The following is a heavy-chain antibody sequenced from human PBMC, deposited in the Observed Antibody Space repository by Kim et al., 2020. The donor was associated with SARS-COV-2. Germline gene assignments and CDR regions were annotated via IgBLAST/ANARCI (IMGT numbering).Heavy chain of an antibody. CDR1: GFTFSSSG. J-gene: IGHJ6*02. V-gene: IGHV3-30*18. CDR3: AKDDNSYGTNYGMDV. CDR2: ISYDVTNK. D-gene: IGHD5-18*01. Sequence: GGSLRLSCAASGFTFSSSGMHWVRQAPGKGLEWVAVISYDVTNKYYVDSVKGRFTISRDNAKNTLYLQMNSLRAEDTAVYYCAKDDNSYGTNYGMDVWGQGTTVTVSS.